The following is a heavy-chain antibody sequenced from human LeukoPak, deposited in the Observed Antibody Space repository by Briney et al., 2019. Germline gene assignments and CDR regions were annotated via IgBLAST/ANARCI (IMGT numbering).Heavy chain of an antibody. CDR2: ISAYNGNT. CDR1: GYTFTSYG. Sequence: ASVKVSCKASGYTFTSYGISWVRQAPGQELEWMGWISAYNGNTNYAQKLQGRVTMTTDTSTSTAYMELRSLRSDDTAVYYCASESHDYGDYGGYYYYYYMDVWGKGTTVTVSS. J-gene: IGHJ6*03. D-gene: IGHD4-17*01. CDR3: ASESHDYGDYGGYYYYYYMDV. V-gene: IGHV1-18*01.